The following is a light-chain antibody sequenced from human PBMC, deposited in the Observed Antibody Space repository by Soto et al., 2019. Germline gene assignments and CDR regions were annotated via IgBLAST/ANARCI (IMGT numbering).Light chain of an antibody. V-gene: IGKV1-5*01. Sequence: DIQMTQSPSTLSASVGDRVTITCRASQSISSWLAWYQQKPGKAPKLLIYDASSLESGVPSRFSGSGSGTEFTLTISSLQPDDFATYYCQQSYRTPYTFGQGTKLEIK. J-gene: IGKJ2*01. CDR3: QQSYRTPYT. CDR2: DAS. CDR1: QSISSW.